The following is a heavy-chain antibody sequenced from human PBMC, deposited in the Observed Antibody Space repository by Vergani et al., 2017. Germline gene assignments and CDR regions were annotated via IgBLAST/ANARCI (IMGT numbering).Heavy chain of an antibody. D-gene: IGHD3-16*02. CDR3: ARASLRALVGYYYYMDV. Sequence: QVQLQESGPGLVKPPGTLSLTCAVSGGSISSSSWWSWVRQPPGKGLEWIGEIYHSGSTNYNPSLKSRVTISVDKSKNQFSLKLNSVTAADTAVYFCARASLRALVGYYYYMDVWGKGKTVVVSS. V-gene: IGHV4-4*01. J-gene: IGHJ6*03. CDR2: IYHSGST. CDR1: GGSISSSSW.